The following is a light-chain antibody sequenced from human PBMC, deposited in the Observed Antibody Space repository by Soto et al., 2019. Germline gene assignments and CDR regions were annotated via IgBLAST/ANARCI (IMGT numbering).Light chain of an antibody. Sequence: EIVLTQSPGTLSLSAGERATLSCRASQSVSSSYLAWYQQKPGQAPRLLIYGASSRATGIPDRFSGSGSGTDFTLTINRLEPEDLAVYYCQQYGSSAWTFGQGTKVEIK. CDR2: GAS. V-gene: IGKV3-20*01. CDR1: QSVSSSY. J-gene: IGKJ1*01. CDR3: QQYGSSAWT.